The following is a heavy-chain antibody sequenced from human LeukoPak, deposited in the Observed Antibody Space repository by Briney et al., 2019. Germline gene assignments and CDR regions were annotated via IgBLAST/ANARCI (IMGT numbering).Heavy chain of an antibody. J-gene: IGHJ4*02. Sequence: GGSLRLSYAASGFTFSNNGMTWVRQAPGKGLEWVTGISGSGDTTYDAGSVKGRFTVSRDNSKNTLYLQMNSLRAEDTAVYYCAKTQGFFDYWGQGTLVTVSS. V-gene: IGHV3-23*01. CDR3: AKTQGFFDY. CDR1: GFTFSNNG. CDR2: ISGSGDTT.